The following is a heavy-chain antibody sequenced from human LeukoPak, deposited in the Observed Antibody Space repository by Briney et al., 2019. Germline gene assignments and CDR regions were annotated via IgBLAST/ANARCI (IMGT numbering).Heavy chain of an antibody. CDR1: GGSISSYY. CDR2: IYTSGST. D-gene: IGHD2-15*01. J-gene: IGHJ4*02. V-gene: IGHV4-4*07. CDR3: AREGCSGGSCYGAYYFDY. Sequence: SETLSLTCTVSGGSISSYYWSWIRQAAGKGLEWIGRIYTSGSTNYNPSLKSRVTMSVDTSKNQFSLKLSSVTAADTAVYYCAREGCSGGSCYGAYYFDYWGQGTLVTVSS.